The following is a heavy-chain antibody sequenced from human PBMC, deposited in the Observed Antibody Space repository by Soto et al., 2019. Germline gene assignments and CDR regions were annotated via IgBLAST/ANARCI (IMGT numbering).Heavy chain of an antibody. CDR1: GGSISSGGYY. Sequence: LSLTCTVSGGSISSGGYYWSWIRQHPGKGLEWIGYIYYSGSTYYNPSLKSRVTISVDTSKNQFSLKLSSVTAADTAVYYCARECGYYGSGSPPSFDYWGQGTLVTVSS. CDR2: IYYSGST. V-gene: IGHV4-31*03. CDR3: ARECGYYGSGSPPSFDY. D-gene: IGHD3-10*01. J-gene: IGHJ4*02.